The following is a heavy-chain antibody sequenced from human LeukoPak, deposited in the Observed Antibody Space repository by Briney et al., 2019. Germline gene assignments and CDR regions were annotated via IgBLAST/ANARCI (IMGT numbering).Heavy chain of an antibody. CDR2: INQDANER. CDR3: ARDPDYRGSQPHGYFDY. CDR1: GLSFGNYW. D-gene: IGHD3-16*01. V-gene: IGHV3-7*01. J-gene: IGHJ4*02. Sequence: GGSLRLSCAVSGLSFGNYWMSWVRQAPGKGLEWVANINQDANERYYVDSVKGRYTISRDNAKNSLYLQMNSLRAEDTAVYYCARDPDYRGSQPHGYFDYWGQGTLVTVSS.